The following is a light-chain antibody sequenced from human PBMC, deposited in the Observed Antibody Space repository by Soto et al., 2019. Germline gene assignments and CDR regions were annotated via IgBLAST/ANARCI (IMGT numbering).Light chain of an antibody. Sequence: DIQMTQSPSTLSASVGDRVTITCRASQSVSIWLAWYRQKPGKAPKLLIYDASSLESGVPSRFSGSGSGTEFTLTISSLQPDDFATYYCQQYNSYSPTFGQGTKVDIK. CDR2: DAS. J-gene: IGKJ1*01. CDR1: QSVSIW. V-gene: IGKV1-5*01. CDR3: QQYNSYSPT.